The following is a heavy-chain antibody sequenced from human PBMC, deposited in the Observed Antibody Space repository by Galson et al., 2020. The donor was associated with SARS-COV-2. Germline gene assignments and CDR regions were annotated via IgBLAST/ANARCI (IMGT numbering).Heavy chain of an antibody. CDR3: ARVASAAGISGGFDY. J-gene: IGHJ4*02. CDR1: GASLRGYY. D-gene: IGHD6-13*01. CDR2: INQSGKT. Sequence: SETLSLTCDVSGASLRGYYWNWIRQPPEKGLEWIGEINQSGKTNYNPSLRSRVTISVATSKKQFSLKLTSVTAADTAFYYCARVASAAGISGGFDYWGQGALVTVSS. V-gene: IGHV4-34*01.